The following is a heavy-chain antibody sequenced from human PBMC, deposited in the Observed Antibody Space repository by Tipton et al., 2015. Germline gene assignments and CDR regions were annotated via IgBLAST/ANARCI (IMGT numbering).Heavy chain of an antibody. CDR2: ISWNSGSR. CDR1: GFTFDDYA. D-gene: IGHD3-10*01. V-gene: IGHV3-9*01. Sequence: SLRLSCAASGFTFDDYAMHWVRQAPGKGLEWVSGISWNSGSRRYVDSVKGRFTISRDNAKNSLYLQMNSLRAEDTAIYYCAKAAYYYGSGSYYYFDYWGQGILVTVSS. CDR3: AKAAYYYGSGSYYYFDY. J-gene: IGHJ4*02.